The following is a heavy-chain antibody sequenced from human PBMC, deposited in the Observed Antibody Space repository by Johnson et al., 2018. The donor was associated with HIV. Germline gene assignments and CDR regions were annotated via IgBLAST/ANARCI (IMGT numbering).Heavy chain of an antibody. CDR2: IRYDGSNK. D-gene: IGHD2-15*01. CDR3: GGVGRTGSAFDM. Sequence: QMLLVESGGGVVQPGGSLRLSCVASGFTFSSYGMHWVRQAPGKGLEWVAFIRYDGSNKYYADSVKGRFTISRDNSKNTLYLQMNPLRAEDTAVYYCGGVGRTGSAFDMWGLGTMVTVSS. J-gene: IGHJ3*02. V-gene: IGHV3-30*02. CDR1: GFTFSSYG.